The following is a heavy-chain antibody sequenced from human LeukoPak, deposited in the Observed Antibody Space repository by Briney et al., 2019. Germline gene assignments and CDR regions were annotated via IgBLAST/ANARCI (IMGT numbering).Heavy chain of an antibody. D-gene: IGHD3-22*01. V-gene: IGHV3-53*05. CDR2: LYSGGNT. Sequence: GGSLRLSCEASGFSVNTNYMSWVRQAPGKGLEYVSVLYSGGNTYYADSVKGRFTISRDNAKNSLYLQMNSLRAEDTALYYCAKGHYYDSSGYYSYWGQGTLVTVSS. J-gene: IGHJ4*02. CDR1: GFSVNTNY. CDR3: AKGHYYDSSGYYSY.